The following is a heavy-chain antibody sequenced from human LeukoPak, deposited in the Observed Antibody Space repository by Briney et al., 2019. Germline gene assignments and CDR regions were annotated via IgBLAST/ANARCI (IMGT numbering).Heavy chain of an antibody. V-gene: IGHV1-8*03. J-gene: IGHJ4*02. D-gene: IGHD2-2*02. Sequence: ALVKVSCKASGYTFTTYDINWVGRSTGHEVEWLRRMNPKSGIAAYAQTFPGRVTITRNSSISTTYMELSSVRSEDPAVSHRARDYCSRTSCYNRRRHSLGYWGQGTLVTVPS. CDR3: ARDYCSRTSCYNRRRHSLGY. CDR1: GYTFTTYD. CDR2: MNPKSGIA.